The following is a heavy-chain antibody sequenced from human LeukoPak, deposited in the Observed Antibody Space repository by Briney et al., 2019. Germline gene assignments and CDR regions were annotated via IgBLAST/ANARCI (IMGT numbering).Heavy chain of an antibody. V-gene: IGHV4-31*03. Sequence: SETLSLTCTVSGGSISSGGYYWSWIRQHPGKGLEWIGYIYYSGSTYYNPSLKSRVTISVDTSKNQFSLKLSSVTAADTAVYYCAMAGYSYGQFDFWGQGTLVTVYS. CDR1: GGSISSGGYY. CDR2: IYYSGST. D-gene: IGHD5-18*01. CDR3: AMAGYSYGQFDF. J-gene: IGHJ4*02.